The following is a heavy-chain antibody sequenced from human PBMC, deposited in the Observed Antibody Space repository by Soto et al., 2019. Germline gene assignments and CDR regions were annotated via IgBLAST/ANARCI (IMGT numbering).Heavy chain of an antibody. CDR1: GFTFSSYA. Sequence: GGSLRLSCSASGFTFSSYAMHWVRQAPGKGLEYVSAISGNGGSTYYADSVKGRFTISRDNSKNTLYLQMSSLRAEDTAVYYCVKEGSFSAGHYYYYGMDVWGQGTTVTVSS. V-gene: IGHV3-64D*08. CDR3: VKEGSFSAGHYYYYGMDV. J-gene: IGHJ6*02. CDR2: ISGNGGST. D-gene: IGHD6-13*01.